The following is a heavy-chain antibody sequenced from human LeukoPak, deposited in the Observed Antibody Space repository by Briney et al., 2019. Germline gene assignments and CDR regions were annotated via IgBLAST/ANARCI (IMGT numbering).Heavy chain of an antibody. CDR2: IYRSGST. J-gene: IGHJ6*04. V-gene: IGHV4-4*02. Sequence: SGTLSLTCAVSGGSISSSNWWSWVRQPPGKGLEWIGEIYRSGSTNYNPSLKSRVTISVDKSKNQFSLKLSSVTAADTAVYYCARVSYSYGYGSPDYYYGMDVWGKGTTVTVSS. D-gene: IGHD5-18*01. CDR1: GGSISSSNW. CDR3: ARVSYSYGYGSPDYYYGMDV.